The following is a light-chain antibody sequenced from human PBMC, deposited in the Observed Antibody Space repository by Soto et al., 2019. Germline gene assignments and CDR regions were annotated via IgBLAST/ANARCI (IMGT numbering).Light chain of an antibody. J-gene: IGKJ5*01. CDR2: DAS. CDR3: QQYYNLPIT. CDR1: QDISNH. Sequence: DIPMTQSPSSLSASVGDRVTITCQASQDISNHLNWYQQKPGKAPKLLISDASNLETGVPSRFSGSGSGTDFTVTISSLQPEDFATYSCQQYYNLPITFGQGTRLEIK. V-gene: IGKV1-33*01.